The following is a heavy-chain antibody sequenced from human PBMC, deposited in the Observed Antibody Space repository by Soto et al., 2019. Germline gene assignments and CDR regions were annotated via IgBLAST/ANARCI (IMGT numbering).Heavy chain of an antibody. CDR2: INAGNGNT. J-gene: IGHJ6*03. V-gene: IGHV1-3*01. CDR1: GYTFTSYA. CDR3: ARDSGGYCSGGSCYSFYYYYMDV. D-gene: IGHD2-15*01. Sequence: QVQLVQSGAEVKKPGASVKVSCKASGYTFTSYAMHWVRQAPGQRLEWMGWINAGNGNTKYSQKFQGRVTITRDTSASTAYMELSSLRSEDTAVYYCARDSGGYCSGGSCYSFYYYYMDVWGKGTTVTVSS.